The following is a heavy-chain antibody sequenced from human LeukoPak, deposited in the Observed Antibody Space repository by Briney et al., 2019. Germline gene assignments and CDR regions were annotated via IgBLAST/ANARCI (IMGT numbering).Heavy chain of an antibody. CDR1: GFTFSSYA. V-gene: IGHV3-23*01. CDR2: ISGSGGST. Sequence: GGSLRLSCAASGFTFSSYAMSWVRQAPGKGLEWVSAISGSGGSTYYADSVKCRFTISRDNSKNTLYLQMNSLRAEDTAVYYCAEAPYYYDSSGTFDIWGQGTMVTVSS. J-gene: IGHJ3*02. CDR3: AEAPYYYDSSGTFDI. D-gene: IGHD3-22*01.